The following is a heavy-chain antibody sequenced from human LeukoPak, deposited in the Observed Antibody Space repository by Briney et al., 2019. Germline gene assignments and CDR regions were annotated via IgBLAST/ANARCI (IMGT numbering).Heavy chain of an antibody. CDR2: IYYSGST. V-gene: IGHV4-59*01. Sequence: SETLSFTCTVSGGSISSYYWSWIRQPAGKGLEWIGYIYYSGSTNYNPSLKSRVTISVDTSKNQFSLKLSSVTAADTAVYYCARETMVRGVIMDYWGQGTLVTVSS. D-gene: IGHD3-10*01. CDR1: GGSISSYY. J-gene: IGHJ4*02. CDR3: ARETMVRGVIMDY.